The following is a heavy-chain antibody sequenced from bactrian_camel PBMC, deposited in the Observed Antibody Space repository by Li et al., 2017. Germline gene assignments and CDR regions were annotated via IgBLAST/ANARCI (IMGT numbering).Heavy chain of an antibody. Sequence: HVQLVESGGGSVQAGGSLTLSCGYSSSSYCMAWFQQVSGKERERVALIDSDGTTNVADSVKGRFTISLGSGVNTIDLQMNSLRPEDTAMYYCAAVAEGRTVEGGVSLWTLFESGYWGQGTQVTVS. CDR1: YSSSSYC. CDR3: AAVAEGRTVEGGVSLWTLFESGY. CDR2: IDSDGTT. D-gene: IGHD3*01. V-gene: IGHV3S9*01. J-gene: IGHJ4*01.